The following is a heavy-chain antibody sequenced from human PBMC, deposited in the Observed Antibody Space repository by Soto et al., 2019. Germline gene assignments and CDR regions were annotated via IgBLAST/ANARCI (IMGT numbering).Heavy chain of an antibody. D-gene: IGHD2-15*01. V-gene: IGHV4-34*01. Sequence: SETLSLTCAVHGGSFSGYYWSWIRQPPGKGLEWIGEINHSGSTKYNPSLKSRVTISVDTSNNQFSLKLSSVTAADTAVYYCARGRVVVAATRLNWFDPWGQGTLVTSPQ. CDR1: GGSFSGYY. CDR3: ARGRVVVAATRLNWFDP. CDR2: INHSGST. J-gene: IGHJ5*02.